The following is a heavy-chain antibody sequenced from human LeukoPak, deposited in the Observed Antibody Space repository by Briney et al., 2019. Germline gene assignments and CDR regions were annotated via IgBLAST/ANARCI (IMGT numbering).Heavy chain of an antibody. J-gene: IGHJ4*02. Sequence: GGSLRLSCTASGFTFGDYAMSWVRQAPGKGLEWVGFIRSKAYGGTTEYAASVKGRFTISRDDSKSIAYLQMNSPKTEDTAVYYCTRDRDYYDSSGYSDYWGQETLVTVSS. D-gene: IGHD3-22*01. CDR2: IRSKAYGGTT. CDR3: TRDRDYYDSSGYSDY. V-gene: IGHV3-49*04. CDR1: GFTFGDYA.